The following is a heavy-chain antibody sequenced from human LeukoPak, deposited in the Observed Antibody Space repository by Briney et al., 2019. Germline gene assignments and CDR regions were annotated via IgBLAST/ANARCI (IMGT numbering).Heavy chain of an antibody. V-gene: IGHV1-18*01. Sequence: ASVKVSCKASGYTFTSYGISWVRQAPGQGLEWMGWISAYNGNTNYAQKLQGRVTMTTDTSTSTAYMELRSLRSDDTAVYYCAKGANGYYDSSGYHDYWGQGTLVTVSS. D-gene: IGHD3-22*01. CDR2: ISAYNGNT. CDR3: AKGANGYYDSSGYHDY. CDR1: GYTFTSYG. J-gene: IGHJ4*02.